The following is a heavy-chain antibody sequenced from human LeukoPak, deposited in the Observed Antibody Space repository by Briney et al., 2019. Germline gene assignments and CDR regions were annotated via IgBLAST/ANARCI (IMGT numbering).Heavy chain of an antibody. CDR3: ARDRPDCSSTSCYISYYYYGMDV. CDR2: IHSSGST. D-gene: IGHD2-2*02. CDR1: GDSMSNYY. Sequence: SETLSLTCTVSGDSMSNYYWSWIRQPAGKGLEWIGRIHSSGSTNSSTSLKSRVTMSVDTSKNQVSLKLSSVTAADTAVYYCARDRPDCSSTSCYISYYYYGMDVWGQGTTVTVSS. V-gene: IGHV4-4*07. J-gene: IGHJ6*02.